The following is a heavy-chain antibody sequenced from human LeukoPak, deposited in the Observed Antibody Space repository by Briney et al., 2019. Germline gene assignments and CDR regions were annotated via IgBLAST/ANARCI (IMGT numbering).Heavy chain of an antibody. V-gene: IGHV1-2*02. CDR2: INPNSGGT. Sequence: GASVKVSCKASGYTFTGYYMHWVRQAPGQGLEWMGWINPNSGGTNYAQKFQGRVTMTRDTSISTAYMELSRLRSDDTAVYYCARVSSGTMIVVGVSALDYWGQGTLVTVSS. D-gene: IGHD3-22*01. CDR3: ARVSSGTMIVVGVSALDY. J-gene: IGHJ4*02. CDR1: GYTFTGYY.